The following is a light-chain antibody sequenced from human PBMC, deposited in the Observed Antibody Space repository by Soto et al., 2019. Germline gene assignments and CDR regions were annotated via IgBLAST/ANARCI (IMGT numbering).Light chain of an antibody. V-gene: IGKV1-5*03. CDR1: QTISSW. Sequence: DIQMTQSPSTLSGSVGDRVTITCRASQTISSWLAWYQQKPGKAPKLLIYKASTLKSGVPSRFSGSGSGTEFTLTISSLQPXDFATYXXXXYNSYSEAFGQGTKVELK. CDR3: XXYNSYSEA. J-gene: IGKJ1*01. CDR2: KAS.